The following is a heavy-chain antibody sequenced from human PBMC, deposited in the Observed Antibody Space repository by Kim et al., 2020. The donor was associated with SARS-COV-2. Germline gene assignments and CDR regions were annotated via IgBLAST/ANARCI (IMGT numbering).Heavy chain of an antibody. V-gene: IGHV4-34*01. D-gene: IGHD6-13*01. CDR2: INHSGST. CDR1: GGSFSGYY. CDR3: ARGLYSRGRSSCLHP. J-gene: IGHJ5*02. Sequence: SETLSLTCAVYGGSFSGYYWSWIRQPPGKGLEWIGEINHSGSTNYNPSLKSRVTISVDTSKNQFSLKLSSVTAADTAVYYCARGLYSRGRSSCLHPWGQGTLVTVSS.